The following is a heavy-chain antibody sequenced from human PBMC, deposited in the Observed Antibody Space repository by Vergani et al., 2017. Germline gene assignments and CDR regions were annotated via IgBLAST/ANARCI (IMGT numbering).Heavy chain of an antibody. Sequence: QVQLVQSGAEVKKPGASVKVSCKASGYTFIRYGISWVRQAPGQGLEWMGWINTYNGNTNYAQKLQGRVTMTTDTSTSTAYMELRSLRSDDTAVYYCARDPDIVVVPAAPYYYYYYGMDVWGQGTTVTVSS. CDR3: ARDPDIVVVPAAPYYYYYYGMDV. D-gene: IGHD2-2*01. CDR2: INTYNGNT. J-gene: IGHJ6*02. CDR1: GYTFIRYG. V-gene: IGHV1-18*01.